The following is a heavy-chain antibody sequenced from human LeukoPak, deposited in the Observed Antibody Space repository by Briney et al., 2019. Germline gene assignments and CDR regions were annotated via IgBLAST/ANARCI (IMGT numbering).Heavy chain of an antibody. CDR3: ARRLLKVATLAYFDY. V-gene: IGHV3-74*01. D-gene: IGHD5-12*01. CDR2: SNSDGRIT. Sequence: GGSLRLSCAASGFTFSNYWMHWVRQAPGKGLVWVARSNSDGRITNYADSVKGRFTISRDNAKNTLYLQMNSLGAEDTAVYYWARRLLKVATLAYFDYWGQGTLVTVSS. CDR1: GFTFSNYW. J-gene: IGHJ4*02.